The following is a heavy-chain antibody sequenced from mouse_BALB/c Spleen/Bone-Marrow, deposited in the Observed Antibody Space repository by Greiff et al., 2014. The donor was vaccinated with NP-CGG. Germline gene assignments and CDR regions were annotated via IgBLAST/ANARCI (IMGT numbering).Heavy chain of an antibody. CDR2: IDPENGDT. J-gene: IGHJ2*01. CDR3: NARGDYDFDYFDY. D-gene: IGHD2-4*01. CDR1: GFNIKDYY. Sequence: VQLQQSRAELVRSGASVKLSCTASGFNIKDYYMHWVKQRPEQGLEWIGWIDPENGDTEYAPKFQGKATMTADTSSNTAYLQLSSLTSEDTAVYYCNARGDYDFDYFDYWGQGTTLTVSS. V-gene: IGHV14-4*02.